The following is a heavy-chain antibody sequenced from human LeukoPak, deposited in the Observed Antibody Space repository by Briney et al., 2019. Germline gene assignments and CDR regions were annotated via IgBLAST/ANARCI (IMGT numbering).Heavy chain of an antibody. J-gene: IGHJ4*02. CDR3: AKVRQVFGVVAYFDY. CDR2: ISGSGGST. CDR1: GFTFSSYA. V-gene: IGHV3-23*01. Sequence: GGSLRLSCAASGFTFSSYAMSWVRQAPGKGLEWVSAISGSGGSTYYADSVKGRFTISRDNSKNTLYLQMNSLRAEDTAVYYCAKVRQVFGVVAYFDYWGQGTLVTVSS. D-gene: IGHD3-3*01.